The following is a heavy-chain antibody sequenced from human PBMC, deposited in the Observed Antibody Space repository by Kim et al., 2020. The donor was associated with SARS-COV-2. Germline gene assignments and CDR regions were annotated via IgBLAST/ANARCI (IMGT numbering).Heavy chain of an antibody. J-gene: IGHJ4*02. CDR3: AKPDGSGSCYRYFDS. D-gene: IGHD3-10*01. CDR1: GFTFNMYA. V-gene: IGHV3-23*01. Sequence: GGSLRLSCVASGFTFNMYAMTWVRQAPGKGLEWVSDISRSDTTYYADSVKGRFTIFRDNSKNTLYLQMNSLRAEDTAVYYCAKPDGSGSCYRYFDSWGQGTQVTFSS. CDR2: ISRSDTT.